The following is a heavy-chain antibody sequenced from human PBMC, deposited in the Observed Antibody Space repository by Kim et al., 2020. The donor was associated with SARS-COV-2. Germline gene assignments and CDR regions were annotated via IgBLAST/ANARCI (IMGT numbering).Heavy chain of an antibody. CDR1: GGSFSGYY. Sequence: SETLSLTCAVYGGSFSGYYWSWIRQPPGKGLEWIGEINHSGSTNYNPSLKSRVTISVDTSKNQFSLKLSSVTAADTAVYYCARVRKDSSKPPPRWFDPWGQGTLVTVSS. D-gene: IGHD6-13*01. J-gene: IGHJ5*02. CDR2: INHSGST. V-gene: IGHV4-34*01. CDR3: ARVRKDSSKPPPRWFDP.